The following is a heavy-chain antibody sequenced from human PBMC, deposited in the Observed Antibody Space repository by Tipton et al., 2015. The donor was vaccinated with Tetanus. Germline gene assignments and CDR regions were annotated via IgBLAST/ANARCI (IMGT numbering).Heavy chain of an antibody. CDR3: TRHRRGDGYNLGGY. D-gene: IGHD5-24*01. CDR1: GFTFSTYE. CDR2: ISSSGSIV. V-gene: IGHV3-48*03. J-gene: IGHJ4*02. Sequence: SLRLSCETSGFTFSTYEMNWIRQAPGKGLEWVSYISSSGSIVYYADSVKGRFTFSRDNAKKSLYLQMNNLRVEDTAVYYCTRHRRGDGYNLGGYWGPGTLVTFSS.